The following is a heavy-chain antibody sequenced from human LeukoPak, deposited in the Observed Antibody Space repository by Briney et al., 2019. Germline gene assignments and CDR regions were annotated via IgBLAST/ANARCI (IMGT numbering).Heavy chain of an antibody. CDR1: EFTFSSYS. CDR3: ARHLSGVTGYTYGRGIDY. CDR2: IKKDGSEK. Sequence: GGSLRLSCAASEFTFSSYSMNWVRQAPGKGLEWVAIIKKDGSEKYSVDSVKGRFTISRDNAKKSLYLQMNSLRAEDMAVYYCARHLSGVTGYTYGRGIDYWGQGTLVTVSS. V-gene: IGHV3-7*01. D-gene: IGHD5-18*01. J-gene: IGHJ4*02.